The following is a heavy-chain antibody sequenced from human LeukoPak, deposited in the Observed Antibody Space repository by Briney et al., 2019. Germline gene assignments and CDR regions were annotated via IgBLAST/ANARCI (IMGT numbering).Heavy chain of an antibody. CDR1: RFTFSSYG. J-gene: IGHJ4*02. Sequence: GRSLRLSCVSSRFTFSSYGMYWVRQAPGKGLAWVAVILYDGSNKYYADSVKGRFTISRDNSKNTLYLQMNSLRAEDTAVYYCAREGWLQFVDYWGQGTLVTVSS. D-gene: IGHD5-24*01. CDR2: ILYDGSNK. CDR3: AREGWLQFVDY. V-gene: IGHV3-30*03.